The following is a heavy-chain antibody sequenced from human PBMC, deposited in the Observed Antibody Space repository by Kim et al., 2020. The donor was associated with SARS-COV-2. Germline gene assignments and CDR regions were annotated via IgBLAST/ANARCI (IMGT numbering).Heavy chain of an antibody. CDR3: ARDLRFGELLSNEYFQH. Sequence: GGSLRLSCAASGFTFSSYSMNWVRQAPGKGLEWVSSISSSSSYIYYADSVKGRFTISRDNAKNSLYLQMNSLRAEDTAVYYCARDLRFGELLSNEYFQHWGQGTLVTVSS. CDR1: GFTFSSYS. J-gene: IGHJ1*01. V-gene: IGHV3-21*01. D-gene: IGHD3-10*01. CDR2: ISSSSSYI.